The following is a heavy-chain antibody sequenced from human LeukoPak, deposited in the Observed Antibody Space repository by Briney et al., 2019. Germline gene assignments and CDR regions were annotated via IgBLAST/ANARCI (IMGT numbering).Heavy chain of an antibody. CDR1: GGSISSGGYY. V-gene: IGHV4-31*03. CDR3: ARGVESRGWFGELTFDY. D-gene: IGHD3-10*01. J-gene: IGHJ4*02. Sequence: SETLSLTCTVSGGSISSGGYYWSWIRQHTGKGLEWIGYIYYSGSTYYNPSLKSRVTISVDTSKNQFSLKLSSVTAADTAVYYCARGVESRGWFGELTFDYWGQGTLVTVSS. CDR2: IYYSGST.